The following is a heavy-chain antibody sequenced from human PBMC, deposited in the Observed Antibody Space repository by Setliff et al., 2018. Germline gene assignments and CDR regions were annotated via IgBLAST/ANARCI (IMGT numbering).Heavy chain of an antibody. CDR2: INNYSFKT. CDR1: GYTYTNYG. CDR3: AKDSLEVVIALHGMDV. D-gene: IGHD2-21*01. J-gene: IGHJ6*01. V-gene: IGHV1-18*01. Sequence: ASVKVSCKASGYTYTNYGITWVRQAPGQGLEWMGWINNYSFKTNYPQKFLGRFTISRDNSKNTLFLQMDSLRDDDTAVYYCAKDSLEVVIALHGMDVWGQGTTVTVSS.